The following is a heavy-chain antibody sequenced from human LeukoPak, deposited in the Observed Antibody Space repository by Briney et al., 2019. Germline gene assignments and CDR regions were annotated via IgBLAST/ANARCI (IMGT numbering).Heavy chain of an antibody. CDR2: IYYDGSNQ. CDR1: GLRFRNYG. CDR3: ATDRNSGKYYDY. J-gene: IGHJ4*02. Sequence: GRSLRLSCVVSGLRFRNYGMHWVRQAPGKGLEWVAVIYYDGSNQYYADSVKGRFTVSRDNAKNTLYLRMDSLRAEDTAVYYCATDRNSGKYYDYWGQGTLVTVSS. V-gene: IGHV3-33*01. D-gene: IGHD1-26*01.